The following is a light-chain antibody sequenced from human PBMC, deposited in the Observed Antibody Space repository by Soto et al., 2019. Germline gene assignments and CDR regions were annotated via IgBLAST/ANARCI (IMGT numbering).Light chain of an antibody. Sequence: DIQLTQSPSFLSASVGDRVTITCRASQDINTYLAWYQQKPGKAPKLLIFAASTLQNGVPSRFGGSGSGTEFTVTITSLQPEDFATYYCQQRKSYPITFGQVTRLEIK. J-gene: IGKJ5*01. CDR2: AAS. CDR1: QDINTY. CDR3: QQRKSYPIT. V-gene: IGKV1-9*01.